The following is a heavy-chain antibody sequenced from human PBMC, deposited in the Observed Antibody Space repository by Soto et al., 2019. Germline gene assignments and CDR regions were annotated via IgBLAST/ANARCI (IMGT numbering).Heavy chain of an antibody. CDR3: ARGGYDSEVYNRLDL. CDR1: GVTFSSYA. CDR2: IIPIFGTA. J-gene: IGHJ5*02. V-gene: IGHV1-69*01. D-gene: IGHD5-12*01. Sequence: QVQLVRSGAEVKKPGSSVKVSCKASGVTFSSYAISWVRQAPGQGLEWMGGIIPIFGTANYAQKFQGRVTITADESTSTAYMELSSVRSEDTAVYYCARGGYDSEVYNRLDLWGQGTLVTVSS.